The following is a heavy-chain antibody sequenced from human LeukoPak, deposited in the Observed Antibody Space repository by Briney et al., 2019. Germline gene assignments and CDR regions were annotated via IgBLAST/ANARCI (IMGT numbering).Heavy chain of an antibody. D-gene: IGHD3-3*01. CDR1: GFTFSSYS. V-gene: IGHV3-21*01. Sequence: GGSLRLSCAASGFTFSSYSMNWVRQAPGKGLEWVSSISSSSSYIYYADSVRGRFTISRDNAKNSLYLQMNSLRAEDTAVYYCARAPSKYDFWSGYHYYYMDVWGKGTTVTVSS. J-gene: IGHJ6*03. CDR3: ARAPSKYDFWSGYHYYYMDV. CDR2: ISSSSSYI.